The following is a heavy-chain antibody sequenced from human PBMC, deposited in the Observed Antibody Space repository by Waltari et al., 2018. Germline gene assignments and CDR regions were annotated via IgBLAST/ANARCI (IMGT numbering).Heavy chain of an antibody. CDR1: GGSISSYY. Sequence: QVQLQESGPGLVKPSETLSLTCTVSGGSISSYYWSWIRQPPGKGLEWIGYIYYSGSTNYHPSLKSRVTISVDTSKNQCSLKLSSVTAADTAVYYCARVYSSSWYMWFDPWGQGTLVTVSS. V-gene: IGHV4-59*01. CDR2: IYYSGST. CDR3: ARVYSSSWYMWFDP. D-gene: IGHD6-13*01. J-gene: IGHJ5*02.